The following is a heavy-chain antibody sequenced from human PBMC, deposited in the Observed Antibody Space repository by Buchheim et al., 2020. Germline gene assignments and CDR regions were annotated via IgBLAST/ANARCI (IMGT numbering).Heavy chain of an antibody. Sequence: QVQLEESGGGVVQPGGSLRLSCEASGFPFRSYAMHWVRQAPGKGLEWVAVMSYDGKNVHYGDSVKGRFTISRDNSKNTLYLQMNSLRADDTAVYYCARDTYGDRKQYNWFDPWGQGTL. J-gene: IGHJ5*02. D-gene: IGHD4-17*01. CDR2: MSYDGKNV. V-gene: IGHV3-30*04. CDR3: ARDTYGDRKQYNWFDP. CDR1: GFPFRSYA.